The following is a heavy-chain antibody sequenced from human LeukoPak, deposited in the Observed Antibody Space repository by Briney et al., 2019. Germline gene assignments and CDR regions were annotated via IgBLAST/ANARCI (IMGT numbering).Heavy chain of an antibody. CDR2: IYYSGST. CDR3: ARRMGYGDYHFDY. V-gene: IGHV4-31*11. D-gene: IGHD4-17*01. CDR1: DGSFSGYY. J-gene: IGHJ4*02. Sequence: SETLSLTCAVYDGSFSGYYWTWIRQFPGKGLEWIGYIYYSGSTYYNPSLKSRVTISVDTSKNQFSLRLSSVTAADTAVYYCARRMGYGDYHFDYWGQGTLVTVSS.